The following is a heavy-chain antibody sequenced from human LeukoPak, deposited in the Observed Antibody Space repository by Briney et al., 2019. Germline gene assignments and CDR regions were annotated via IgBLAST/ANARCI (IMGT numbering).Heavy chain of an antibody. CDR1: GFTFSSYS. D-gene: IGHD4-23*01. CDR3: ASDRSLTTVENSNWFDP. J-gene: IGHJ5*02. Sequence: GGSLRLSCAASGFTFSSYSMNWVRQAPGKGLEWVANFKQDGSQKYYVDSVKGRFTISRDNAENALYLQMNSLRPEDTAVYYCASDRSLTTVENSNWFDPWGQGTLVTVSS. CDR2: FKQDGSQK. V-gene: IGHV3-7*04.